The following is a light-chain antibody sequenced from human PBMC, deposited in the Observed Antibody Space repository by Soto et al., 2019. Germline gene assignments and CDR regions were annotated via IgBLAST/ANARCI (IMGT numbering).Light chain of an antibody. CDR1: QSVSSSY. J-gene: IGKJ1*01. CDR3: QQHGSSPPQWT. Sequence: EIVLTQSPGTLSLSPGERATLSCRASQSVSSSYLAWYQQKPGQAPRLLIYGASSRATGIPDRFSGSGSGTDFTLTISRLEPEDFAVYYCQQHGSSPPQWTFGQGTKVDIK. CDR2: GAS. V-gene: IGKV3-20*01.